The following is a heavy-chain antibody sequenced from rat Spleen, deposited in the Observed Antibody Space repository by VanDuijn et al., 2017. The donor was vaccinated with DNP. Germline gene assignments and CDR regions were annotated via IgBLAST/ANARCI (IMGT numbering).Heavy chain of an antibody. D-gene: IGHD1-12*02. CDR2: IGTDDTNT. V-gene: IGHV5S13*01. J-gene: IGHJ2*01. CDR1: GFTFSNYG. Sequence: EVQLVESGGGLVQPGRSLKLSCAASGFTFSNYGMAWVRQAPTKGLEWVASIGTDDTNTDFRDSVKDRFTISRDNAKNTQYLQMDSLRSEDTATYYCTRRYDGTHYFGDYWGQGVMVTVSS. CDR3: TRRYDGTHYFGDY.